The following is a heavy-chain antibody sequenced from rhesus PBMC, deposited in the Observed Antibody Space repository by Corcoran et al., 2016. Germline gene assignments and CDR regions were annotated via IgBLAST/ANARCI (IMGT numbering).Heavy chain of an antibody. CDR3: AAFYGLDS. V-gene: IGHV4-173*01. Sequence: QLQLQESGPGMVKPSETLSLTCAVSGGSVSSDYWTWIRHPPGKGLEWIGRISGRRGSPDYNPPLKSRVTISTDTSKNQFSLNLRSVTAADTAVYYCAAFYGLDSWGQGVVVTVSS. J-gene: IGHJ6*01. CDR1: GGSVSSDY. CDR2: ISGRRGSP.